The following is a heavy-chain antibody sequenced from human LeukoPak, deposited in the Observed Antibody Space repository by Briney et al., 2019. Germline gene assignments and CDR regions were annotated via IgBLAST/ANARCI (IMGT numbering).Heavy chain of an antibody. CDR2: IYSGGST. Sequence: QPGGSLRLSCAASGLTVISTYMSWARQTPGKGLEWVSDIYSGGSTYYADSVKGRFTISRDNSKNTLYLQMNSLRAEDTAVYYCARDLLERYFDYWGQGTLVTVSS. CDR1: GLTVISTY. D-gene: IGHD2/OR15-2a*01. V-gene: IGHV3-66*01. J-gene: IGHJ4*02. CDR3: ARDLLERYFDY.